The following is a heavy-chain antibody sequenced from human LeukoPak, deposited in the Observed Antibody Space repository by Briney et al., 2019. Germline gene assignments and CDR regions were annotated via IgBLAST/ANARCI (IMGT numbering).Heavy chain of an antibody. V-gene: IGHV3-21*01. J-gene: IGHJ5*02. CDR2: ISSSSGYI. CDR3: ARDPVGQQLDPYNWFDP. D-gene: IGHD6-13*01. CDR1: GFTFSRYG. Sequence: GGSLRLSCAASGFTFSRYGMHWVRQALGKGLEWVSSISSSSGYIYYADSVKGRFTISRDNAKNSLYLQMNSLRAEDTAVYYCARDPVGQQLDPYNWFDPWGQGTLVTVSS.